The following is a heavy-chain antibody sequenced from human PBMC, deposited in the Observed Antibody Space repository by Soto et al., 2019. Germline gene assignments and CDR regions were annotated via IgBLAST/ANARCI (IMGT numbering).Heavy chain of an antibody. Sequence: EVQLLESGGGLVQPGGSLRLSCAASGFTFSSYAMSWVRQAPGKGLEWVSAISGSGGSTYYADSVKGRFTISRDNSKNTLYLQMNSRRAEETAVYYCAKVFSLGYCISASCYPYGMDVWGQGPRVTVSS. CDR2: ISGSGGST. D-gene: IGHD2-2*01. J-gene: IGHJ6*02. V-gene: IGHV3-23*01. CDR1: GFTFSSYA. CDR3: AKVFSLGYCISASCYPYGMDV.